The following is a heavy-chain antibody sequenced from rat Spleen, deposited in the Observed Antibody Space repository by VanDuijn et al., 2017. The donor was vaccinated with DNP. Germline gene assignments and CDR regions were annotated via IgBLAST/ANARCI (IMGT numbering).Heavy chain of an antibody. CDR2: ISYDGGST. D-gene: IGHD1-5*01. J-gene: IGHJ3*01. CDR1: GLTFSDYY. V-gene: IGHV5-20*01. Sequence: EVQLVESGGGLVQPGRSLKLSCAASGLTFSDYYMAWVRQAPTKGLEWVAYISYDGGSTYYGDSVKGRFTISRDNADSTLYLQMDSLRSEDSATYYCTIDSYNSPFAYWGQGTLVSVSS. CDR3: TIDSYNSPFAY.